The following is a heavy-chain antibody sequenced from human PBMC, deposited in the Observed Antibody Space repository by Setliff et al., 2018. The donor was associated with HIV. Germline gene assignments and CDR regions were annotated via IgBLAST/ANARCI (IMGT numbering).Heavy chain of an antibody. D-gene: IGHD3-22*01. CDR1: GGTFSSYP. Sequence: GASVKVSCKASGGTFSSYPISWVRQAPGQGLEWMGGIIPIFGTTHYAQKFQGRVTVTADESTSTAYMQLSSLRSDDTAVHYCARGRNYDSSGYGDYYYYMDVWGKGTTVTVSS. CDR3: ARGRNYDSSGYGDYYYYMDV. J-gene: IGHJ6*03. CDR2: IIPIFGTT. V-gene: IGHV1-69*13.